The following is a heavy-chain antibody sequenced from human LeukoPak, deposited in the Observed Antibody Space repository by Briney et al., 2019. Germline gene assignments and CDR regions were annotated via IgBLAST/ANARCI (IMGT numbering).Heavy chain of an antibody. CDR1: GLTFSSFA. D-gene: IGHD2-15*01. CDR2: ISDSGHST. J-gene: IGHJ4*02. CDR3: VSGRLGSCSSVRCYPLDY. Sequence: PGGSLRVSCVASGLTFSSFAMSWVRQIPGKRLEWVSSISDSGHSTYHADSVKGRFTLSRDNSKNTMYLQMNSLRAEDTAIYYCVSGRLGSCSSVRCYPLDYWGQRTLVTVSS. V-gene: IGHV3-23*01.